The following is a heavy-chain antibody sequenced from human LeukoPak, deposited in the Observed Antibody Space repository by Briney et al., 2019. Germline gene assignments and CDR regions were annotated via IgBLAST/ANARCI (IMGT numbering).Heavy chain of an antibody. CDR2: VSADGRTQ. D-gene: IGHD1-26*01. CDR1: GFTFRTYS. Sequence: GGSLRLSCAASGFTFRTYSIHWVRQAPGRGLEWVTVVSADGRTQLYSDSVKGRFTVSRDNSLNTLHLQMNSLRAEDTAVYYCARLVRSGSYPYYYYAMDVWGQGTTVTVSS. J-gene: IGHJ6*02. V-gene: IGHV3-30*03. CDR3: ARLVRSGSYPYYYYAMDV.